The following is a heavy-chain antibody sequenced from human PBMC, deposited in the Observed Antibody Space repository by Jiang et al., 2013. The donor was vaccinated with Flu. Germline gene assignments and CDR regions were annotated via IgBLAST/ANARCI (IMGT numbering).Heavy chain of an antibody. J-gene: IGHJ4*02. V-gene: IGHV1-2*02. CDR3: ARSYTNLGYFDF. D-gene: IGHD4-11*01. CDR2: INPNIGGT. Sequence: VKVSCKASGYAFTGYYIHWVRQAPGQGLEWMGWINPNIGGTEYAQHFQGRITMTRDTSISTAYMELSSLRSDDTAVYYCARSYTNLGYFDFWGQGTLVTVSS. CDR1: GYAFTGYY.